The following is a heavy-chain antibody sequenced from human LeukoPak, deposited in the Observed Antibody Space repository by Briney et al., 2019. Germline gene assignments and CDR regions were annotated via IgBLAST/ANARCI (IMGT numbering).Heavy chain of an antibody. J-gene: IGHJ6*02. D-gene: IGHD2-2*01. Sequence: PSETLSLTCTVSGGSISSSSYYWGWIRQPPGKGLEWIGSIYYSGSTYYNPSLKSRVTISVDTSKNQFSLKLSSVTAADTAVYYCAKGVPLVHCSSTSCLGMDVWGQGTTVTVSS. CDR3: AKGVPLVHCSSTSCLGMDV. V-gene: IGHV4-39*07. CDR1: GGSISSSSYY. CDR2: IYYSGST.